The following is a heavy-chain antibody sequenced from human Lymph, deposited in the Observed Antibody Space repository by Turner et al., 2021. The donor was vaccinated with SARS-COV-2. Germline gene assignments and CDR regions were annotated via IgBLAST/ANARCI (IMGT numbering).Heavy chain of an antibody. V-gene: IGHV1-69*10. J-gene: IGHJ4*02. Sequence: VQLVQSGAEVKKPGSSVKVSCKASGGTLSTYAISWVRQAPGQGLEWLGGTIPSFGIANYAQKVQGRVTITADKFTSTAYMELSSLRSEDTAVYYCARDATGPLGYWGRGTLVTVSS. CDR1: GGTLSTYA. CDR3: ARDATGPLGY. CDR2: TIPSFGIA. D-gene: IGHD1-1*01.